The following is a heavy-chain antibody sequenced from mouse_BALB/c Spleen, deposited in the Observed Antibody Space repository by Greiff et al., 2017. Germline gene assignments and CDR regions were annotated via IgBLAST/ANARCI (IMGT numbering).Heavy chain of an antibody. CDR1: GFTFSSYY. D-gene: IGHD1-1*01. CDR2: INSNGGST. J-gene: IGHJ4*01. CDR3: ARQGGYYGYAMDY. Sequence: EVHLVESGGGLVKLGGSLKLSCAASGFTFSSYYMSWVRQTPEKRLELVAAINSNGGSTYYPDTVKGRFTISRDNAKNTLYLQMSSLKSEDTALYYCARQGGYYGYAMDYWGQGTSVTVSS. V-gene: IGHV5-6-2*01.